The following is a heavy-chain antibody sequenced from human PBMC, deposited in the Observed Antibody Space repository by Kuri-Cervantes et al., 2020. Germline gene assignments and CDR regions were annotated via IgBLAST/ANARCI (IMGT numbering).Heavy chain of an antibody. CDR2: INHSGST. CDR3: ARRGYYYDSSGYRAYYFDY. J-gene: IGHJ4*02. Sequence: GSLRLSCAVYGGSFSGYYWSWIRQPPGKGLKWIGEINHSGSTNYNPSLKSRVTISVDTSKNQFSLKLSSVTAADTAVYYCARRGYYYDSSGYRAYYFDYWGQGTLVTVSS. V-gene: IGHV4-34*01. CDR1: GGSFSGYY. D-gene: IGHD3-22*01.